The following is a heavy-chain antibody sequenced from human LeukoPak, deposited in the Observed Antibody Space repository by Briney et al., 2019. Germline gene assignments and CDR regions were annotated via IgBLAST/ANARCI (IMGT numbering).Heavy chain of an antibody. CDR2: ISYDGSNK. CDR1: GFTFSSYG. V-gene: IGHV3-30*18. CDR3: AKDMKQWLVLLYYYYYGMDV. Sequence: GSLRLSCAASGFTFSSYGMHWVRQAPGKGLEWVAVISYDGSNKYYADSVKGRFTISRDNSKNTLYLQMNSLRAEDTAVYYCAKDMKQWLVLLYYYYYGMDVWGQGTTVTVSS. D-gene: IGHD6-19*01. J-gene: IGHJ6*02.